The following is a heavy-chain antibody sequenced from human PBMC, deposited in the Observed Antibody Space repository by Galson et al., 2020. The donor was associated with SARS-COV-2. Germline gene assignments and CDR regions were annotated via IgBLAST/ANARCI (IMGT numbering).Heavy chain of an antibody. J-gene: IGHJ6*02. V-gene: IGHV3-48*03. Sequence: PGGSLRLSCAASGFTFSSYDMNWVRQAPGKGLEWVAYISFSGSAIDYADSVKGRFTISRDNAKDSLFLQVNSLRDEDTAVYYCARDHRAYSYQYYGMDVWGQGTTVTVSS. CDR3: ARDHRAYSYQYYGMDV. CDR1: GFTFSSYD. CDR2: ISFSGSAI. D-gene: IGHD1-26*01.